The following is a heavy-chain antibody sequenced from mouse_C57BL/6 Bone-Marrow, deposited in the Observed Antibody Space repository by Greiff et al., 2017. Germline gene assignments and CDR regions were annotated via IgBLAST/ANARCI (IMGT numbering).Heavy chain of an antibody. D-gene: IGHD2-1*01. V-gene: IGHV1-26*01. CDR2: INPNHGGT. CDR1: GYTFTDYY. J-gene: IGHJ1*03. CDR3: ARSGNYPHWYFDV. Sequence: EVQLQQSGPELVKPGASVKISCKASGYTFTDYYMNWVKQSPGKSLEWIGDINPNHGGTNYNQKFKGKATLTVDKSSSTAYMELRSLTSEDSAVYDCARSGNYPHWYFDVWGTGTTVTVSA.